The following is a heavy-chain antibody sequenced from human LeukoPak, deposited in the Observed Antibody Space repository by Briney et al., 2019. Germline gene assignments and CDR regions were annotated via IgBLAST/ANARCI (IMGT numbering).Heavy chain of an antibody. CDR1: GGSFSGYY. Sequence: SETLSLTCAVYGGSFSGYYWSWIRQPPGKGLEWIGELNHSGSTNYNPSLKSRVTISVDTSKNQFSLKLSSVTAADTAVYYCARLAEYYYGSGSYYVDYWGQGTLVTVSS. CDR2: LNHSGST. V-gene: IGHV4-34*01. CDR3: ARLAEYYYGSGSYYVDY. D-gene: IGHD3-10*01. J-gene: IGHJ4*02.